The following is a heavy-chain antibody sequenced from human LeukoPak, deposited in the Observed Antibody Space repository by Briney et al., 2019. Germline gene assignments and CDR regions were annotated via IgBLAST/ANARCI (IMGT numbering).Heavy chain of an antibody. CDR1: GGSISSSSYY. Sequence: PSETLSLTCTVSGGSISSSSYYWGWIRQPPGKGLEWIGSVYYSGSTYYNPSLKSRVTISVDTSKNQFSLKLSSVTAADTAVYYCARGQGAIFGVGGKGLDYWGQGTLVTVSS. V-gene: IGHV4-39*07. CDR3: ARGQGAIFGVGGKGLDY. J-gene: IGHJ4*02. D-gene: IGHD3-3*01. CDR2: VYYSGST.